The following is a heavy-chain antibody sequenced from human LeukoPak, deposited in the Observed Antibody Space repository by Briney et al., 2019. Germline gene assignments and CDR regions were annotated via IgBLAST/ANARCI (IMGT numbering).Heavy chain of an antibody. J-gene: IGHJ4*02. CDR1: GFPFSDFH. CDR3: ARVRPGSSGSYYRTS. Sequence: PGGSLRLSCVGAGFPFSDFHMSWLRQAPGKGLQWVSYITSGGGFKYYADSVKGRFSISRDDSKNSVFLQMNSLRVEDTAVYYCARVRPGSSGSYYRTSWGQGTLVTVSS. V-gene: IGHV3-11*04. CDR2: ITSGGGFK. D-gene: IGHD3-22*01.